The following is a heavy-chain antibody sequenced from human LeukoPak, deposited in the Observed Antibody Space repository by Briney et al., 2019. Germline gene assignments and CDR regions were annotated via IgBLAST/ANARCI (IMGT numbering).Heavy chain of an antibody. J-gene: IGHJ3*02. CDR1: GHSFINYW. D-gene: IGHD2-15*01. Sequence: GESLKISCKGSGHSFINYWIGWVRQMPGKGLEWMGIIYPGDSDTRYSPSFQGQVTISADKSISTAYLQWSSLKASDTAMYYCARRLRYDAFDIWGQGTMVTVSS. CDR3: ARRLRYDAFDI. V-gene: IGHV5-51*01. CDR2: IYPGDSDT.